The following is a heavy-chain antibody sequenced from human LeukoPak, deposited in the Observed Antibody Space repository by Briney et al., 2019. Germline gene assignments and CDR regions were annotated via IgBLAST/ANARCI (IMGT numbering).Heavy chain of an antibody. V-gene: IGHV4-4*02. D-gene: IGHD3-22*01. Sequence: PSETLSLTCAVSGGSISSSNWWSWVRQPPGKGLEWIGEIYHSGSTNYNPSLKSRVTISVDKSKNQFSLKLSSVTAADTAVYYCARGGVYYDTSAYSDYWGQGTLVTVSS. CDR3: ARGGVYYDTSAYSDY. J-gene: IGHJ4*02. CDR1: GGSISSSNW. CDR2: IYHSGST.